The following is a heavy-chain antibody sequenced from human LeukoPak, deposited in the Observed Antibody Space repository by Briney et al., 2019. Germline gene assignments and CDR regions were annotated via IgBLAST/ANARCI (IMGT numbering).Heavy chain of an antibody. V-gene: IGHV3-48*04. J-gene: IGHJ6*03. Sequence: GGSLRLSCAASGFTFSSYNMNWVRQAPGKGLEWVSYISSSSRTIYYADSVKGRFTLSRDNAKNSLYLLMNSLRAEDTAVYYCARRSSSWYSYYYYYMDVWGKGTTVTVSS. CDR2: ISSSSRTI. CDR3: ARRSSSWYSYYYYYMDV. D-gene: IGHD6-13*01. CDR1: GFTFSSYN.